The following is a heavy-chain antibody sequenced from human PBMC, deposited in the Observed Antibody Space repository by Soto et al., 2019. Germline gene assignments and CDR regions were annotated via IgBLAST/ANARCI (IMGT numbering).Heavy chain of an antibody. Sequence: GGSLRLSCAASGFTFSSYAMSWVRQAPGKGLEWVSAISGSGGSTYYADSVKGRFTISRDNSKNTLYLQMNSLRAEDTAVYYCAKDHGGDYDTYYFDYWGQGTLVTVSS. V-gene: IGHV3-23*01. CDR2: ISGSGGST. J-gene: IGHJ4*02. CDR1: GFTFSSYA. D-gene: IGHD4-17*01. CDR3: AKDHGGDYDTYYFDY.